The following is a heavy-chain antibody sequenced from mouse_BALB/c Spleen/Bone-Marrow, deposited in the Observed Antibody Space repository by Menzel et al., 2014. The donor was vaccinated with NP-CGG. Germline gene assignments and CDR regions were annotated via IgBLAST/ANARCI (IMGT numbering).Heavy chain of an antibody. D-gene: IGHD1-1*01. CDR1: GFNIKDTY. J-gene: IGHJ2*01. Sequence: DVQLQESGAELVKPGASVKLSCTASGFNIKDTYMHWVKQRPEQGLEWIGRIDPANVNTKYDPKFQGKATITADTSSNTAYLQLSSLTYEDTAVYYCASYVYGYYFDYWGQGTTLTVSS. V-gene: IGHV14-3*02. CDR3: ASYVYGYYFDY. CDR2: IDPANVNT.